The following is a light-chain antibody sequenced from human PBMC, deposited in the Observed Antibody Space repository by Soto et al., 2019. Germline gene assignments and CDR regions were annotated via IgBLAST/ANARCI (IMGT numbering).Light chain of an antibody. J-gene: IGLJ1*01. V-gene: IGLV2-14*01. CDR3: SSYTSSSTRV. Sequence: QSVLTQPASVSGSPGQSITISCTGTNSDVGGYNYVSWYQQHPGKAPKLMIYEVNNRPSGVSNRFSGSKSGNTASLTISGLQAEDEADYYCSSYTSSSTRVFGTGTKGTVL. CDR2: EVN. CDR1: NSDVGGYNY.